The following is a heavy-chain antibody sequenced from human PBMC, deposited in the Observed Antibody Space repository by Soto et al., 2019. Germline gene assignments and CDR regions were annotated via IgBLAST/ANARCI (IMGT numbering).Heavy chain of an antibody. CDR2: IYTSGRT. D-gene: IGHD1-26*01. Sequence: QVQLKESGPGLVTPSETLSLTCTVSGDSMTKYDWSWIQQPAGKGLEWIGRIYTSGRTNYNPSLMCRVTMSKDTSKIHFALKLKSVTAADTAVNYCARTVGTAYDFDLWGQGALVTVSS. J-gene: IGHJ4*02. CDR1: GDSMTKYD. V-gene: IGHV4-4*07. CDR3: ARTVGTAYDFDL.